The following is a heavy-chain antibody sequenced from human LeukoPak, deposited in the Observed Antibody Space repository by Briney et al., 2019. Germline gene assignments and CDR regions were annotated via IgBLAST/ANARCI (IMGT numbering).Heavy chain of an antibody. CDR1: GGSIRSFY. V-gene: IGHV4-59*08. D-gene: IGHD2-15*01. J-gene: IGHJ4*02. CDR3: ARSLGYCSGGSCYPYYFDY. Sequence: PSETLSLTCTVSGGSIRSFYWSWIRQPPGKGLEWIGYIYYSGSTNYNPSLKSRVTISVDTSKNQFSLKLSSVTAADTAVYYCARSLGYCSGGSCYPYYFDYWGQGTLVTVSS. CDR2: IYYSGST.